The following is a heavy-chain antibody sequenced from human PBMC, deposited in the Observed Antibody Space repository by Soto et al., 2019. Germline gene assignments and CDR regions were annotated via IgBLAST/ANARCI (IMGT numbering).Heavy chain of an antibody. D-gene: IGHD3-3*01. CDR3: ARPLRYYDSWMVYPPFGY. CDR1: GGSFNSYA. Sequence: QVQLVQSGAEVKKPGSSVKVSCRASGGSFNSYAINWVRQAPGQGLEWMGGIIPLFGTTYYAQKFQGRVTITADESTTTAYMDLNSLELEDTALYYCARPLRYYDSWMVYPPFGYWGQGTLVTVSS. V-gene: IGHV1-69*01. CDR2: IIPLFGTT. J-gene: IGHJ4*02.